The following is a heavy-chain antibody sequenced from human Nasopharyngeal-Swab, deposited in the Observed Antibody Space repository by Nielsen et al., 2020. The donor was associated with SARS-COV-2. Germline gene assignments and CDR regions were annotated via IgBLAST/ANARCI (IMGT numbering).Heavy chain of an antibody. CDR1: GFTFSSYA. Sequence: GGSLRLSFAASGFTFSSYAMSWVRQAPGKGLEWVSAISGSGGSTYYADSVKGRFTISRDNAKNTLYLQMNSLRAEYTAVYYCAKVFPAIWSYGDEFDYWGQGTLVTVSS. CDR2: ISGSGGST. CDR3: AKVFPAIWSYGDEFDY. V-gene: IGHV3-23*01. D-gene: IGHD1-26*01. J-gene: IGHJ4*02.